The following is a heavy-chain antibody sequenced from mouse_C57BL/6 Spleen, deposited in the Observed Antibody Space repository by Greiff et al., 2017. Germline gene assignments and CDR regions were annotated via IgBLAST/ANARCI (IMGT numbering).Heavy chain of an antibody. J-gene: IGHJ3*01. V-gene: IGHV1-18*01. Sequence: EVQLQQSGPELVKPGASVKIPCKASGYTFTDYNMDWVKQSHGKSLEWIGDINPNNGGTIYNQKFKGKATLTVDKSSSTAYMELRSLTSEDTAVYYCATYYGSSFQFAYWGQGTLVTVSA. D-gene: IGHD1-1*01. CDR3: ATYYGSSFQFAY. CDR1: GYTFTDYN. CDR2: INPNNGGT.